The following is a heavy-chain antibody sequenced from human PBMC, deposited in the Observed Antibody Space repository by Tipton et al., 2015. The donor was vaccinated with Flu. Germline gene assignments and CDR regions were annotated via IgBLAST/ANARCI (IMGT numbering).Heavy chain of an antibody. CDR1: GGSISSYY. CDR3: ASERSYGDWYFDL. J-gene: IGHJ2*01. Sequence: TLSLTCTVSGGSISSYYWSWIRQPPGKGLEWIGDIYYNGSTNYNPSLTSRVTLSVDTSKNQFSLKLSSVTAADLGIYYCASERSYGDWYFDLWGRGTLVTFSS. V-gene: IGHV4-59*12. CDR2: IYYNGST. D-gene: IGHD4-17*01.